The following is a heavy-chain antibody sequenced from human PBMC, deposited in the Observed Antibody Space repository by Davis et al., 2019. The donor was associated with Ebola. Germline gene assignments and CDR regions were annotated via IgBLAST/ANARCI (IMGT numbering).Heavy chain of an antibody. CDR3: AKGAADGWD. D-gene: IGHD6-13*01. Sequence: PGGSLRLSCAASGFTFSSYAMHWVRQAPGKGLEWVAVISYDGSNKYYADSVKGRFTISRDNSKNTLYLQMNSLRAEDMALYYCAKGAADGWDWGQGTLVTVSS. CDR2: ISYDGSNK. CDR1: GFTFSSYA. V-gene: IGHV3-30-3*01. J-gene: IGHJ4*02.